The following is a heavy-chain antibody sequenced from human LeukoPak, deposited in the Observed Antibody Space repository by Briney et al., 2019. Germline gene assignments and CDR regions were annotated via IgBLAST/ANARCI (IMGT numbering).Heavy chain of an antibody. V-gene: IGHV4-38-2*02. Sequence: PSETLSLTCTVSGYSISSGYYWAWIRQPPGKGLQWIGNIYHSGSTNYNPSLKSRVTISVDTSKNQFSLKLSSVTAADTAVYYCASLRLGELSVHGDFDYWGQGTLVTVSS. D-gene: IGHD3-16*02. CDR2: IYHSGST. CDR3: ASLRLGELSVHGDFDY. CDR1: GYSISSGYY. J-gene: IGHJ4*02.